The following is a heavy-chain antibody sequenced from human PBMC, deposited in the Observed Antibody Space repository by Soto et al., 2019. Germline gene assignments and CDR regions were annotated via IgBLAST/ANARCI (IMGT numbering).Heavy chain of an antibody. CDR2: IWYDGTQK. D-gene: IGHD4-17*01. V-gene: IGHV3-33*06. J-gene: IGHJ4*02. CDR3: AKAGGTTVTGLWHFDS. Sequence: GGSLRLSCEASGFTFNTYSMHWVRQPPGKGLEWLAAIWYDGTQKYYADSVKGRFIISRDNSKKTLYLEMNSLRAEDTAVYYCAKAGGTTVTGLWHFDSWGQGTLVTVSS. CDR1: GFTFNTYS.